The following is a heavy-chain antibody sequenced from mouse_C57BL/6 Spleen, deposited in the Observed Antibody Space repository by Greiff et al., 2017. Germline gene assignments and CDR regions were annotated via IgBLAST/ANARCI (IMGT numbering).Heavy chain of an antibody. CDR2: IDPETGGT. Sequence: QVQLQQSGAELVRPGASVTLSCKASGYTFTDYEMHWVKQTPVHGLEWIGAIDPETGGTAYNQKFKGKDILTADKSSSTAYMELRSLTSEDSAVYYCTGKELPCAYWGQGTLVTVSA. J-gene: IGHJ3*01. CDR3: TGKELPCAY. V-gene: IGHV1-15*01. CDR1: GYTFTDYE.